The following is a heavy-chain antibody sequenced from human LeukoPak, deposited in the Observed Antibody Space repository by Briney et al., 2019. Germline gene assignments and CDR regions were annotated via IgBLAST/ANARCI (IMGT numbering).Heavy chain of an antibody. Sequence: PSETLSLTCAVYGGSFSGYYWSWIRQPPGKGLEWIGEINHSGSTNYNLSLKSRVTISVDTSKNQFSLKLSSVTAADTAVYYCARLNWGSTSFDYWGQGTLVTVSS. CDR2: INHSGST. V-gene: IGHV4-34*01. D-gene: IGHD7-27*01. CDR3: ARLNWGSTSFDY. CDR1: GGSFSGYY. J-gene: IGHJ4*02.